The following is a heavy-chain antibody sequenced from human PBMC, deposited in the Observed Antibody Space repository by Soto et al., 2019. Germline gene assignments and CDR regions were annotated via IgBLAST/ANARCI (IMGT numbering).Heavy chain of an antibody. J-gene: IGHJ5*02. CDR3: ALKAVAVGWFDP. Sequence: GGSLRLSCAASGFTFSSYAMHWVRQAPGKGREWVAGIWYDGSNKYYADSVKGRFTISLDNSKTTLYLQMNSLRADHTALFYCALKAVAVGWFDPWGPGTLVAVSS. CDR1: GFTFSSYA. D-gene: IGHD6-19*01. V-gene: IGHV3-33*08. CDR2: IWYDGSNK.